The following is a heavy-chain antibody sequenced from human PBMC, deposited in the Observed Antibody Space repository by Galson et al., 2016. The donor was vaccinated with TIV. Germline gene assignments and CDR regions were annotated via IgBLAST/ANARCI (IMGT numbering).Heavy chain of an antibody. Sequence: SVKVSCKASGFTFTSYVMHWVRQAPGQGLEWVGRIIPILGMTNYAQKLQGRVTITADKSTTAAFMELSSLGFEDTAVYYCVRHCTTTSCYESLPDALDVWGQGTTVTVSS. V-gene: IGHV1-69*04. CDR1: GFTFTSYV. J-gene: IGHJ6*02. D-gene: IGHD2-2*01. CDR2: IIPILGMT. CDR3: VRHCTTTSCYESLPDALDV.